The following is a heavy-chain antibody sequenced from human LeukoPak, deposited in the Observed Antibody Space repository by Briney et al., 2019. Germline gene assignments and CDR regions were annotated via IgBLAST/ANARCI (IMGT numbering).Heavy chain of an antibody. CDR3: ARRVPAAIMVEKLTYNWFDP. Sequence: ASVKVSCKASGGTFSSYAISWVRQAPGQGLEWMGWISGYNGNTNSAQKLQGRVSMTTDTSTSTAYMELRSLRSEDTAVYYCARRVPAAIMVEKLTYNWFDPWGQGTLVTVSS. CDR1: GGTFSSYA. J-gene: IGHJ5*02. V-gene: IGHV1-18*01. D-gene: IGHD2-2*02. CDR2: ISGYNGNT.